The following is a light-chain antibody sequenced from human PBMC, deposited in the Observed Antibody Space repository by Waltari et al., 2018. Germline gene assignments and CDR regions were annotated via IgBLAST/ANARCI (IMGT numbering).Light chain of an antibody. V-gene: IGLV1-47*01. CDR1: SSNIGSNY. J-gene: IGLJ2*01. Sequence: QSVLTQPPPASGTPGQRLTISCSGSSSNIGSNYVYWYQQLPGTAPKLLIYRNNQRPSGVPDRFSGSKSGTSASLAISGLRSDDEADYYCATWDDSLSGPVFGGGTKVTVL. CDR3: ATWDDSLSGPV. CDR2: RNN.